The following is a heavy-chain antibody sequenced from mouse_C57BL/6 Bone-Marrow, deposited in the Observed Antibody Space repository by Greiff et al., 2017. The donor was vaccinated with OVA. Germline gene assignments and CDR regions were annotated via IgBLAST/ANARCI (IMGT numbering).Heavy chain of an antibody. CDR3: ARDGLGVYFDY. J-gene: IGHJ2*01. CDR2: ISDGGSYT. CDR1: GFTFSSYA. Sequence: EVKLMESGGGLVKPGGSLKLSCAASGFTFSSYAMSWVRQTPEKRLEWVATISDGGSYTYYPDNVKGRFNISRDNAKNNLYLQMSHLKSEDTAMYYCARDGLGVYFDYWGQGTTLTVSS. D-gene: IGHD2-2*01. V-gene: IGHV5-4*01.